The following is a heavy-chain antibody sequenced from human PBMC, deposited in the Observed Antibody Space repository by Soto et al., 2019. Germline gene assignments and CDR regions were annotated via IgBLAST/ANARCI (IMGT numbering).Heavy chain of an antibody. CDR1: GFTLTSSA. Sequence: TSVKVTCKACGFTLTSSAVCWVQQARGQRLEWIGWIVVGSGNTNYAQKFQERVTITRDMSTSTAYMELSSLRSEDTAVYYCAARDSSGAFDYWGQGTPVTVSS. CDR2: IVVGSGNT. CDR3: AARDSSGAFDY. D-gene: IGHD3-22*01. V-gene: IGHV1-58*01. J-gene: IGHJ4*02.